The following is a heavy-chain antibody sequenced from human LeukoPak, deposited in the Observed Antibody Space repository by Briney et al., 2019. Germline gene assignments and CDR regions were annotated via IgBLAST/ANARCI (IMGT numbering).Heavy chain of an antibody. J-gene: IGHJ6*03. Sequence: SVKVSCKASGGTFSSYAISWVRQAPGQGLEWMGGIIPIFGTANYAQKFQGRVTITTDESTSTAYMELSSLRSEDTAVYYCATSSSSLYYYYYVDVWGKGTTVTVSS. CDR1: GGTFSSYA. V-gene: IGHV1-69*05. CDR3: ATSSSSLYYYYYVDV. CDR2: IIPIFGTA. D-gene: IGHD6-6*01.